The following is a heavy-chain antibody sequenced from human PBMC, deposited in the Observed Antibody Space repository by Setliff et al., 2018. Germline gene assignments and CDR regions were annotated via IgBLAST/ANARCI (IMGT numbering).Heavy chain of an antibody. CDR3: AREAGYSSSWHFNL. Sequence: KTSETLSLTCTVSGGSISGFYWSWIRQPPGGGLEWIGYIYSGTSTNINPSLKSRVAISADTSKNLFSLKLTSMTASDTAMYYCAREAGYSSSWHFNLWGPGTQVTVS. CDR1: GGSISGFY. CDR2: IYSGTST. D-gene: IGHD6-13*01. V-gene: IGHV4-4*08. J-gene: IGHJ4*02.